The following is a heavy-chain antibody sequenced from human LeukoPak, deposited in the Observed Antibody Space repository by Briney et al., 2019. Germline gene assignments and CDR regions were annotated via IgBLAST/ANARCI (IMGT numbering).Heavy chain of an antibody. V-gene: IGHV3-53*01. CDR2: LYSDDTT. CDR1: GFIVNSNY. CDR3: ARDRDAFDI. J-gene: IGHJ3*02. Sequence: GGSLRLSCAASGFIVNSNYMNWVRQAPGKGLEWVSVLYSDDTTYYADSVKGRFTISRDNSKNTLYLQMNNLRAEDTAVYYCARDRDAFDIWGQGTMVTVSS.